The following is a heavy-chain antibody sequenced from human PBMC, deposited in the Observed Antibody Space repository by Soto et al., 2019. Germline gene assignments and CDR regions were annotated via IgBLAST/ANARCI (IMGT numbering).Heavy chain of an antibody. V-gene: IGHV4-31*03. CDR1: GSSISSGGYY. J-gene: IGHJ6*02. CDR2: IYYSGST. Sequence: TSETLSLTCTVSGSSISSGGYYWIWIRQHPGKDLDRIGYIYYSGSTYYNPSLKSRVTISVDTSKNQFSLKRSSVTAADTAVYDCARESVMTMVGTGPCMDVSGQGSTVTVAS. CDR3: ARESVMTMVGTGPCMDV. D-gene: IGHD3-10*01.